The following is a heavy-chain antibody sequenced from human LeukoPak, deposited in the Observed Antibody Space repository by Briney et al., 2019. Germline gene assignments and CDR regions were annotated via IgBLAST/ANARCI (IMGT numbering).Heavy chain of an antibody. CDR3: ARGGEGYNYVY. CDR2: ISYSGST. J-gene: IGHJ4*02. Sequence: SETLSLTCTVSGGSISSANYYWNWIRQPPGKGLEWIGYISYSGSTHYNPSLKSRATISADTSKNQFSLKLTSRTAADTAVYHCARGGEGYNYVYWGQGTLVTVSS. CDR1: GGSISSANYY. V-gene: IGHV4-30-4*01. D-gene: IGHD5-24*01.